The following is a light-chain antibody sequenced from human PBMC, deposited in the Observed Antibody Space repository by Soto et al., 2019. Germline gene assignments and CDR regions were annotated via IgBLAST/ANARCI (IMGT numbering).Light chain of an antibody. CDR2: DAS. Sequence: EIVMTQSPATLSVSPGERATLSCRASQSVSSNLAWYQQKPGQAPRLLIYDASNRATGIPARFSVSGSGTDFTLTISSLEPEDFAVYYCQQRSNWPPLTFGGGTKWIS. J-gene: IGKJ4*01. CDR1: QSVSSN. V-gene: IGKV3-11*01. CDR3: QQRSNWPPLT.